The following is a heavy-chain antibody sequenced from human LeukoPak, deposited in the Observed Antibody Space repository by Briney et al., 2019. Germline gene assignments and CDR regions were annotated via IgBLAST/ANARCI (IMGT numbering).Heavy chain of an antibody. CDR3: TTVYSDSGGFYFNYCDY. Sequence: GGSLRLSCAASGFTVSNAWMSWVRQAPGKGLEWVGRIKSKTDGETTDYAAPVKGRFTISRDDSKNALYLQMNSLKSEDTAVYYCTTVYSDSGGFYFNYCDYWGQGTLVTVST. V-gene: IGHV3-15*01. CDR1: GFTVSNAW. CDR2: IKSKTDGETT. D-gene: IGHD3-22*01. J-gene: IGHJ4*02.